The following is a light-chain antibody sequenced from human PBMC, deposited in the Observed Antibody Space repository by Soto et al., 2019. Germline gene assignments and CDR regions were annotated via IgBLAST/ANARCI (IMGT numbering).Light chain of an antibody. V-gene: IGKV1-27*01. CDR2: AAS. Sequence: DGQVTQSPSSLSASVGDRVTITCRASQGISTYLAWYQQKPGKVPKLLIHAASTLQSGVPSRFSGSGSGTDFTLTISRLQPEDVATYYCLKFDSAPLTFGGGTKVELK. CDR1: QGISTY. J-gene: IGKJ4*01. CDR3: LKFDSAPLT.